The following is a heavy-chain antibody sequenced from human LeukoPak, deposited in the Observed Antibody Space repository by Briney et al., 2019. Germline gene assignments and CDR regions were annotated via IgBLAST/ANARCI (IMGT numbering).Heavy chain of an antibody. J-gene: IGHJ4*02. CDR1: GYTFTSYY. CDR2: INPSGGST. V-gene: IGHV1-46*01. Sequence: GASVKVSCKASGYTFTSYYMHWVRQAPGQGLEWMGLINPSGGSTSYAQKFQGRVTMTRDTSTSTVYMEPSSLRSEDTAVYYCARDVGGDGYNPLFFDYWGQGTLVTVSS. CDR3: ARDVGGDGYNPLFFDY. D-gene: IGHD5-24*01.